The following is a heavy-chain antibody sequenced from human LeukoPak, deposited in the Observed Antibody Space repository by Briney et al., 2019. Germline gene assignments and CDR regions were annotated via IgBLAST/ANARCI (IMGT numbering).Heavy chain of an antibody. J-gene: IGHJ4*02. CDR2: ISYDGSNK. CDR1: GFTFSSYG. D-gene: IGHD3-9*01. V-gene: IGHV3-30*03. Sequence: GGSLRLPCAASGFTFSSYGMHWVRQAPGKGLEWVAVISYDGSNKYYADSVKGRFTISRDNSKNTLYLQMNSLRAEDTAVYYCSAGGYFDWLPEYYFDYWGQGTLVTVSS. CDR3: SAGGYFDWLPEYYFDY.